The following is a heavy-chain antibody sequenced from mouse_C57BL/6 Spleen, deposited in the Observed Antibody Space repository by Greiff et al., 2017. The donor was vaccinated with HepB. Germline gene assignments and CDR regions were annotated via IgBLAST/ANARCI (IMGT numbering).Heavy chain of an antibody. Sequence: VQGVESGPELVKPGASVKISCKASGYSFTSYYIHWVKQRPGQGLEWIGWIYPGSGNTKYNEKFKGKATLTADTSSSTAYMQLSSLTSEDSAVYYCARKGAGRDYAMDYWGQGTSVTVSS. CDR1: GYSFTSYY. CDR3: ARKGAGRDYAMDY. CDR2: IYPGSGNT. D-gene: IGHD4-1*01. J-gene: IGHJ4*01. V-gene: IGHV1-66*01.